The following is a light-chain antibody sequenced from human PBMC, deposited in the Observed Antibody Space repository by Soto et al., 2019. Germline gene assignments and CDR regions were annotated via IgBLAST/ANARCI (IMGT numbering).Light chain of an antibody. CDR1: SSNIGRNF. J-gene: IGLJ3*02. V-gene: IGLV1-51*01. Sequence: QSVLTQPPSVSAAPGQKVTISCSGSSSNIGRNFVSWYQQLPGTGPKLLIYDNGKRPSGTPERFSGSKSGMSATLAITGLQTWDEADYYCGSWDSSLKAWLFGAGTKLTVL. CDR3: GSWDSSLKAWL. CDR2: DNG.